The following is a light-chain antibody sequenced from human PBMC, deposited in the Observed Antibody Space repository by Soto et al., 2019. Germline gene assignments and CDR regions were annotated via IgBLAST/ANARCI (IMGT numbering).Light chain of an antibody. Sequence: EIVMTHSPATLSVSPGARPTISCRASHSVSSNLAWYQQKPGQAPRLLIYGASSTATCSPARCSRGWSGTELTLTISSLQSEDFAVYYCQQYNNWPPWTFGQGAKVDIK. CDR1: HSVSSN. CDR3: QQYNNWPPWT. J-gene: IGKJ1*01. V-gene: IGKV3-15*01. CDR2: GAS.